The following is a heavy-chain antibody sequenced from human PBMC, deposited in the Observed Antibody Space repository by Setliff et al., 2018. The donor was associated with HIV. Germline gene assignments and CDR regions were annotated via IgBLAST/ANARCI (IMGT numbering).Heavy chain of an antibody. D-gene: IGHD5-12*01. CDR2: IYHSGST. J-gene: IGHJ5*02. CDR3: ARGYLRGSGYKNNWFDP. V-gene: IGHV4-4*02. CDR1: GGSISSSNW. Sequence: SETLSLTCAVSGGSISSSNWWSWVRQPPGKGLEWIGEIYHSGSTNYNPSLKSRVTISVDKSKNQFSLKLSSVTAADTAVYYCARGYLRGSGYKNNWFDPWGQGTLVTVSS.